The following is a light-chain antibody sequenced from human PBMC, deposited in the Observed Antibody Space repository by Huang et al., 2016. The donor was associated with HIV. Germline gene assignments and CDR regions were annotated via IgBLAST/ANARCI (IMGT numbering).Light chain of an antibody. V-gene: IGKV2-28*01. CDR2: LAS. CDR3: MQAIQIPT. J-gene: IGKJ3*01. CDR1: QSLLHRNGYNY. Sequence: DIVMTQSPLSLPVTPGEPASISCRSSQSLLHRNGYNYLDWYLQKPGQSPQLLIYLASSRASVVPDRFSGSGSGTDFTLKISRVEAEDVGIYYCMQAIQIPTFGPGTKVDIK.